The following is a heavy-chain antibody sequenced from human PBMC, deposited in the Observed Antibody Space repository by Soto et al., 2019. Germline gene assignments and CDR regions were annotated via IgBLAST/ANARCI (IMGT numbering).Heavy chain of an antibody. CDR3: TRGPPRVQWFDP. Sequence: PSETLSLTCFVSGGSVTSHHWSWIRQFPGQGLQWIAYTSYTGNTSYNPSLKSRVTMSLDTSRNQFSLKLSSVTAADTAVYYCTRGPPRVQWFDPWGLGTLVTVSS. J-gene: IGHJ5*02. CDR1: GGSVTSHH. V-gene: IGHV4-59*02. CDR2: TSYTGNT.